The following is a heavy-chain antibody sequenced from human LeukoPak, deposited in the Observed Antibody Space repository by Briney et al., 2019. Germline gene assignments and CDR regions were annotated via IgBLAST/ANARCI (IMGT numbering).Heavy chain of an antibody. V-gene: IGHV4-34*01. J-gene: IGHJ4*02. CDR1: GGSFSGYY. CDR2: INHSGGT. Sequence: PSETLSLTCAVYGGSFSGYYWSWIRQPPGKGLEWIGEINHSGGTNYNPSLKSRVTISVDTSKNQLSLQLSSVTAADTAVHYCARHSSSSYFDYWGQGTLVTVSS. D-gene: IGHD6-13*01. CDR3: ARHSSSSYFDY.